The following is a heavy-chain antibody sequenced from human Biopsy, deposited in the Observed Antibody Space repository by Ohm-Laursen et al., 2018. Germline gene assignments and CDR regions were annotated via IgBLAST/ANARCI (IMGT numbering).Heavy chain of an antibody. Sequence: SSVKVSCKASGYTFISYDIDWVRQATGQGLEWMGWMNPNSGKTGYAQKFQGRATMTTNTSVNTAYMELSSLTFEDTAVYYCAIEGGTYSKPFDYWGQGSQVIVSS. J-gene: IGHJ4*02. CDR3: AIEGGTYSKPFDY. CDR2: MNPNSGKT. D-gene: IGHD1-26*01. V-gene: IGHV1-8*01. CDR1: GYTFISYD.